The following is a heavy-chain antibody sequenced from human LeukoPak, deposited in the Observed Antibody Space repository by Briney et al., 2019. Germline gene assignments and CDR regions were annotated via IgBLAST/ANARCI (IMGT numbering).Heavy chain of an antibody. Sequence: SETLSLTCTVSGGSISSYYWSWIRQPPGKGLEWIGYIYYSGSTNYNPSLKSRVTISVDTSKNQFSLKLSSVTAADTAVYYCATSMYYDFWSGYPYYYYYYMDVWGKGTTVTVSS. D-gene: IGHD3-3*01. V-gene: IGHV4-59*01. J-gene: IGHJ6*03. CDR1: GGSISSYY. CDR3: ATSMYYDFWSGYPYYYYYYMDV. CDR2: IYYSGST.